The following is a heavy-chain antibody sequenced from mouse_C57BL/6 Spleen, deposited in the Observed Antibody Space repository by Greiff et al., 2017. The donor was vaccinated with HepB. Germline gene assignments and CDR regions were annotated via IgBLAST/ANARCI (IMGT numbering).Heavy chain of an antibody. Sequence: VQLQQSGAELARPGASVKMSCKASGYTFTSYTMHWVKQRPGQGLEWIGYINPSSGYTKYNQKFKDKATLTADKSSSTAYMQLSSLTSEDSAVYYCARWSYGIGAMDYWGQGTSVTVSS. J-gene: IGHJ4*01. CDR1: GYTFTSYT. CDR2: INPSSGYT. D-gene: IGHD1-1*01. V-gene: IGHV1-4*01. CDR3: ARWSYGIGAMDY.